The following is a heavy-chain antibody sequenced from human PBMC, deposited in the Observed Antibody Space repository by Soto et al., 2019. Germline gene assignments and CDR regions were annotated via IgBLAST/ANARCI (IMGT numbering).Heavy chain of an antibody. CDR3: AGVYYYDSSGYYYGYGAFDI. D-gene: IGHD3-22*01. Sequence: SETLSLTCTVSGVSISSSSYYWGWLRPPPGKGLEWIGSIYYSGSTYYNPSLKSRVTISVDTSKNQFSLKLSSVTAADTAVYYCAGVYYYDSSGYYYGYGAFDIWGQGTMVTVSS. V-gene: IGHV4-39*01. CDR2: IYYSGST. CDR1: GVSISSSSYY. J-gene: IGHJ3*02.